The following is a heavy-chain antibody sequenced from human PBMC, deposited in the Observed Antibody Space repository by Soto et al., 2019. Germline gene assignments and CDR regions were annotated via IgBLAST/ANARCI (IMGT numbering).Heavy chain of an antibody. Sequence: PSETLSLTCTVSGGSISSGDYFWSWIRQPPGKGLEWIGYIYHSGSTYYNPSLESRSTISIDTSKNQFSLKLSSVTAADTAFYYCAREIVATVVTGNAFDMWGQGTMVTVSS. CDR2: IYHSGST. CDR1: GGSISSGDYF. CDR3: AREIVATVVTGNAFDM. D-gene: IGHD5-12*01. V-gene: IGHV4-30-4*01. J-gene: IGHJ3*02.